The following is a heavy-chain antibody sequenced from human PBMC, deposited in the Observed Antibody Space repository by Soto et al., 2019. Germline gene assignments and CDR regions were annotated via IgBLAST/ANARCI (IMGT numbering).Heavy chain of an antibody. Sequence: PGESLKISCKGSGYSFTSYWIGWVRQMPGKGLEWMGIIYPGDSDTRYSPSFQGQVTISADKSISTAYLQWSSLKASDTAMYYCARQKLVNCSSTSCYFRSGWIDYWGQGTLVTVSS. J-gene: IGHJ4*02. D-gene: IGHD2-2*01. CDR3: ARQKLVNCSSTSCYFRSGWIDY. V-gene: IGHV5-51*01. CDR1: GYSFTSYW. CDR2: IYPGDSDT.